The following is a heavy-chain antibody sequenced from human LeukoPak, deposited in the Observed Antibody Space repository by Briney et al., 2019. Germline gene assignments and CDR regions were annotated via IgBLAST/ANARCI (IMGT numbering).Heavy chain of an antibody. J-gene: IGHJ6*02. Sequence: GESLKISCKGSGYSFTSYWIGWVRQMPGKGLEWMGIIYPGDSDTRYSPSFQGQVTISADKSISTAYLQWSSLEASDTAMYYCARHRITGTSYYGMDVWGQGTTVTVSS. CDR1: GYSFTSYW. V-gene: IGHV5-51*01. CDR3: ARHRITGTSYYGMDV. D-gene: IGHD1-20*01. CDR2: IYPGDSDT.